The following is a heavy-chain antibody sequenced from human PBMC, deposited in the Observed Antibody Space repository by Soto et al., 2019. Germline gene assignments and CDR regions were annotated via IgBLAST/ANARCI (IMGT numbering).Heavy chain of an antibody. J-gene: IGHJ3*02. CDR2: INSDGSRT. CDR1: ESVDRRGC. Sequence: PWWCLRQSCASGESVDRRGCSHWIRQAPGKGLVWVSRINSDGSRTSYADSLKFRLTISRDNAKNAIYLQMDSLRAADTAVYYCATEGLDRDGFFDMSG. D-gene: IGHD3-16*01. CDR3: ATEGLDRDGFFDM. V-gene: IGHV3-74*01.